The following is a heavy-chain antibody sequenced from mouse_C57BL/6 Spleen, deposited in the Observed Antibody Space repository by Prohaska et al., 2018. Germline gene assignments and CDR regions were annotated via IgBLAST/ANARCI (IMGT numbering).Heavy chain of an antibody. CDR2: IYPGSGST. Sequence: QVQLQQPGAELVKPGASVKMSCKASGYTFTSYWITWVKQRPGQGLERIGDIYPGSGSTNYNEKFKSKATLTVDTSSSTAYMQLSSLTSEDSAVYYCARDYGWYFDVWGTGTTVTVSS. CDR3: ARDYGWYFDV. V-gene: IGHV1-55*01. CDR1: GYTFTSYW. J-gene: IGHJ1*03. D-gene: IGHD1-1*01.